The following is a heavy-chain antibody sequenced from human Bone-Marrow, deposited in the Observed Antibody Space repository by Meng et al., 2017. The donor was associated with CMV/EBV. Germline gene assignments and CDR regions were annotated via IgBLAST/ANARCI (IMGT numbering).Heavy chain of an antibody. CDR2: IYSGGST. J-gene: IGHJ3*02. Sequence: ETLSLTCAASGFTVSSNYMSWVRQAPGKGLEWVSIIYSGGSTYYADSVKGRFTISRDNSKNTLYLQMNSLRAEDTAVYHCARQLGYCSSTNCYPGAFDIWGQGTMVTVSS. V-gene: IGHV3-53*01. CDR1: GFTVSSNY. D-gene: IGHD2-2*01. CDR3: ARQLGYCSSTNCYPGAFDI.